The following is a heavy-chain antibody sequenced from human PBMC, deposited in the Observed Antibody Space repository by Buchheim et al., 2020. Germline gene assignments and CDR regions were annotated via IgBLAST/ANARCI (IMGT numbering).Heavy chain of an antibody. J-gene: IGHJ6*02. CDR1: GFTFSSYG. CDR2: IRGSGAST. CDR3: VGTLRGDYYYGMDV. Sequence: EVQLLESGGGLVQPGGSLRLSCAASGFTFSSYGVSWVRQAPGQGLEWVSAIRGSGASTYYADSVKGRFTVSRDNARNTVHLQMSSLRAEDTAVYYCVGTLRGDYYYGMDVWGQGTT. V-gene: IGHV3-23*01. D-gene: IGHD2-15*01.